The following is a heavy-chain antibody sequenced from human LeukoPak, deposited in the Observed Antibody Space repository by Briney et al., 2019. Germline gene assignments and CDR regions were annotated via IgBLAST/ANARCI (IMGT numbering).Heavy chain of an antibody. V-gene: IGHV4-34*01. J-gene: IGHJ4*02. D-gene: IGHD2-15*01. CDR2: INHSGST. Sequence: PSETLSLTCAVYGGSFSGYYWSWIRQPPGKGLEWIGEINHSGSTNYNPSLKSRVTISVDTSKNQFSLKLSSVTAADTAVYYCARASGGVVVAATLDYWGQGTLVTVSS. CDR1: GGSFSGYY. CDR3: ARASGGVVVAATLDY.